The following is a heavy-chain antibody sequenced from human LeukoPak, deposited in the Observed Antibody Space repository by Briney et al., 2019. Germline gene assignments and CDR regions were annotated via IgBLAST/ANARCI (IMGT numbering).Heavy chain of an antibody. CDR3: ARGLRFLEWLLGGAFDI. J-gene: IGHJ3*02. CDR1: GFTFSSYS. D-gene: IGHD3-3*01. Sequence: GGSLRLSCAASGFTFSSYSMNWVRQAPGKGLEWVSSISSSSSYIYYADSVKGRFTISRDNAKNSLYLQMNSLRAEDTAVYYCARGLRFLEWLLGGAFDIWGQGTMVTVSS. CDR2: ISSSSSYI. V-gene: IGHV3-21*01.